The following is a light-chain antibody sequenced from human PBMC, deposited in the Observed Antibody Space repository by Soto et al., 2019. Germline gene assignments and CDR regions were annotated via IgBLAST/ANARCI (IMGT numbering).Light chain of an antibody. Sequence: DIVMTQSPDSLAVSLGERATMNCKSSQSVLYSSNNKNYLAWYQQRPGQPPKLLIYWASTRESGVPDRFSGSGSGTDFTLTITSLQAEDVAVYYCQQYESTPPTFGQGTKLEIK. CDR2: WAS. CDR1: QSVLYSSNNKNY. J-gene: IGKJ2*01. CDR3: QQYESTPPT. V-gene: IGKV4-1*01.